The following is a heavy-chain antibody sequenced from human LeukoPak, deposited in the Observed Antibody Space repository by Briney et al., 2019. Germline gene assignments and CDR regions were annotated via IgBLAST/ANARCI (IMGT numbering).Heavy chain of an antibody. CDR3: AREECSSTSCYRKFDY. V-gene: IGHV1-8*03. J-gene: IGHJ4*02. CDR1: GYTFTSYD. CDR2: MNPNSGNT. D-gene: IGHD2-2*02. Sequence: ASVKVSCKASGYTFTSYDINWVRQATGQGLEWMGWMNPNSGNTGYAQKFQGRVTITRNTSISTAYMELSSLRSEDTAVYYCAREECSSTSCYRKFDYWGQGTLVTVSS.